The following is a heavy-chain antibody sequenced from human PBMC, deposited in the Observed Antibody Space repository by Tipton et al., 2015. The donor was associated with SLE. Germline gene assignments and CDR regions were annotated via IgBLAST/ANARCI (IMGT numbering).Heavy chain of an antibody. Sequence: TLSLTCTVSGGSINGHYWSWIRQPAGTGLEWIGRIYTTGSTNYNPSLKSRVTMSVDTSKNQFSLSLSSVTAADTAVYYCARDFTAYYYYYGMDVWGQGTTVTVSS. CDR2: IYTTGST. V-gene: IGHV4-4*07. D-gene: IGHD3-16*01. CDR1: GGSINGHY. J-gene: IGHJ6*02. CDR3: ARDFTAYYYYYGMDV.